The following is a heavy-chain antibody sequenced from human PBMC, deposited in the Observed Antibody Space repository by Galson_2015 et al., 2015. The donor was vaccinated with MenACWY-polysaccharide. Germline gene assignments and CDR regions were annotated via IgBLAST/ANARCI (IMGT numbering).Heavy chain of an antibody. CDR3: AKDPWGDMILMVYHY. Sequence: SLRLSCAASRFTFSSYWMSWVRQAPGKGLEWVSAITGSGDTSYYADSVKGRFTISRDNSKNELYLQMNSLRAGDTAVYYCAKDPWGDMILMVYHYWGQGTLVTVSS. V-gene: IGHV3-23*01. CDR1: RFTFSSYW. D-gene: IGHD2-8*01. J-gene: IGHJ4*02. CDR2: ITGSGDTS.